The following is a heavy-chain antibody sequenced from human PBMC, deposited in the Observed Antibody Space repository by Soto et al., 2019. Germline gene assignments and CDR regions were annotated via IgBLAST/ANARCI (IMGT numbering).Heavy chain of an antibody. D-gene: IGHD3-10*01. J-gene: IGHJ5*02. CDR2: IKNIPEGGPT. Sequence: QLVESGGGLVKPGGSLTLSCAASGFTFRDAWMTWVRQAPGKGLEWVGRIKNIPEGGPTDFAAPVKGRFTISRDDSKNTLYLHMNSLNSEDTTVYYCSTDHDGSGSYYMAWGTWCQGTLVTVSS. CDR3: STDHDGSGSYYMAWGT. CDR1: GFTFRDAW. V-gene: IGHV3-15*01.